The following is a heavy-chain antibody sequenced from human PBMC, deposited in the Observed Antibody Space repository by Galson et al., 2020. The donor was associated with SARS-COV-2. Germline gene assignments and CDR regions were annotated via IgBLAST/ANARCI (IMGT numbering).Heavy chain of an antibody. CDR3: ARGVPGRWELSHYYYGMDV. D-gene: IGHD1-26*01. CDR1: GYTFTSYG. Sequence: ASVKVSCKASGYTFTSYGISWVRQAPGQGLEWMGWISAYNGNTNYAQKLQGRVTMTTDTSTSTAYMELRSLRSDDTAVYYCARGVPGRWELSHYYYGMDVWGQGTTVTVSS. CDR2: ISAYNGNT. J-gene: IGHJ6*02. V-gene: IGHV1-18*04.